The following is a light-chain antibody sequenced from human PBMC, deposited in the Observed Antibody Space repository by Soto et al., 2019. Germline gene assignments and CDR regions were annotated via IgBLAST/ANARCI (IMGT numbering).Light chain of an antibody. J-gene: IGKJ3*01. CDR2: AAS. V-gene: IGKV1-27*01. CDR1: QDINTY. CDR3: QRYNNGPPVT. Sequence: DIQMTQSPSSLSASVGDRVTITCRASQDINTYLAWYQQKPGKPPKLLIYAASTLQSGVPSRFSGGGSGTDFPLTINSLQPEDVATYYCQRYNNGPPVTFGPGTKV.